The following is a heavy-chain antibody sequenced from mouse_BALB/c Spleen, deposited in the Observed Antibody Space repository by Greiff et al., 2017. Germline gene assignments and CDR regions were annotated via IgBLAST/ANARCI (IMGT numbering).Heavy chain of an antibody. V-gene: IGHV1-7*01. CDR1: GYTFTSYW. D-gene: IGHD2-3*01. Sequence: VQLQQSGAELAKPGASVKMSCKASGYTFTSYWMHWVKQRPGQGLEWIGYINPSTGYTEYNQKFKYKATLTADKSSSTAYMQLSSLTSEDSAVYYCATIYDGYYVFDYWGQGTTLTVSS. J-gene: IGHJ2*01. CDR3: ATIYDGYYVFDY. CDR2: INPSTGYT.